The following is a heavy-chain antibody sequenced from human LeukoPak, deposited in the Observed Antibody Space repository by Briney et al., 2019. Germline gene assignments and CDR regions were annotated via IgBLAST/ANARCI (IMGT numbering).Heavy chain of an antibody. CDR1: GFTFSTFG. D-gene: IGHD3-9*01. Sequence: GGSLRLSCVASGFTFSTFGMNWVRQAPGKGPEWVSYVSSSSTTIYYADSVKGRFTISSDDAKSSLYLQMNSLRAEDTALYYCARMSTGYYDDYWGQGTLVAVSS. CDR3: ARMSTGYYDDY. CDR2: VSSSSTTI. J-gene: IGHJ4*02. V-gene: IGHV3-48*01.